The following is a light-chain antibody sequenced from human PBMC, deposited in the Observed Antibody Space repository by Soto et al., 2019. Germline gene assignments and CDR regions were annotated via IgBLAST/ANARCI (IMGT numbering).Light chain of an antibody. V-gene: IGKV3-11*01. J-gene: IGKJ5*01. Sequence: EVVLTQSPATLSLAPGERATLSGRASQFLSSYLAWYQQKPGEPPSLLIYDTSNGATGIPARFSGSRSGTDFTLTISSLEPEDFGVYFCHQRNKFGQGTRLEIK. CDR1: QFLSSY. CDR2: DTS. CDR3: HQRNK.